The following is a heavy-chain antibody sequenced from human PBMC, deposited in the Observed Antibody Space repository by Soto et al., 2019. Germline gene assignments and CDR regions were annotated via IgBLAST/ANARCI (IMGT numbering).Heavy chain of an antibody. Sequence: PGGSLRLSCAASGFTFSSYGMHWVRQAPGKGLEWVAVIWYDGSNKYYADSVKGRFTISRDNSKNTLYLQMNSLRAEDTAVYYCARHVVRDYQEQDYDFWSGYYKPDAFDIWGQGTMVTVSS. CDR1: GFTFSSYG. CDR3: ARHVVRDYQEQDYDFWSGYYKPDAFDI. D-gene: IGHD3-3*01. J-gene: IGHJ3*02. V-gene: IGHV3-33*01. CDR2: IWYDGSNK.